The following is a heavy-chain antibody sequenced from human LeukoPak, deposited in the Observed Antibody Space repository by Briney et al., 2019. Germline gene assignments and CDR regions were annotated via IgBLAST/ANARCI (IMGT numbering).Heavy chain of an antibody. CDR1: GYTFTSYW. CDR2: IYPIDSDT. Sequence: GEPLKISCQGPGYTFTSYWIGWARQIPGKGLDWMGIIYPIDSDTRYSTSFQGQVTISADKSITTGYLQWSSLKASDTAMYYCARAKMATTVFDYWGQGTLVTVSS. D-gene: IGHD5-24*01. J-gene: IGHJ4*02. V-gene: IGHV5-51*01. CDR3: ARAKMATTVFDY.